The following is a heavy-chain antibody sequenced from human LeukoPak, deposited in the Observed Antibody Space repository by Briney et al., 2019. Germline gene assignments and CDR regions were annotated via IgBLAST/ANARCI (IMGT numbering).Heavy chain of an antibody. CDR2: IYYSGST. V-gene: IGHV4-39*01. Sequence: SETLSLTCTVSGGSITSSSYYWGWIRQPPGKGLEWIGSIYYSGSTYYNPSLKSRVTISVDTSKDQFSLKLSSVTAADTAVYYCARRDSSGVVPRWDYWGQGTLVTVSS. D-gene: IGHD6-19*01. CDR3: ARRDSSGVVPRWDY. CDR1: GGSITSSSYY. J-gene: IGHJ4*02.